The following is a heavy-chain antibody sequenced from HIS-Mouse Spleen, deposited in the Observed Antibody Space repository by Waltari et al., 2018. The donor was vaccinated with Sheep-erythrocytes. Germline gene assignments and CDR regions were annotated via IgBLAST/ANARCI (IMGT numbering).Heavy chain of an antibody. J-gene: IGHJ4*02. Sequence: QVQLVESGGGVVQPGRSLRLSCAASGFTFSSYAMHWVRQAPGKGLEGVAVISDDGSNKYYADSVKGRFTISRDNSKNTLYLQMNSLRAEDTAVYYCARESLGYSNFDYWGQGTLVTVSS. CDR1: GFTFSSYA. V-gene: IGHV3-30-3*01. CDR3: ARESLGYSNFDY. CDR2: ISDDGSNK. D-gene: IGHD4-4*01.